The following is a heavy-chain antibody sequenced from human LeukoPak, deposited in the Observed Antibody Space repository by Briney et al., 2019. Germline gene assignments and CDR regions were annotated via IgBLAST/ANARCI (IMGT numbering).Heavy chain of an antibody. Sequence: SETLSLTCAVYGGSFSGYYWSWIRQPPGKGLEWIGEINHSGSTNNNPSLKSRVTISVDTSKNQFSLKLSSVTAADTAVYYCARRYHLESIAARPPFDYWGQGTLVTVSS. J-gene: IGHJ4*02. V-gene: IGHV4-34*01. D-gene: IGHD6-6*01. CDR2: INHSGST. CDR3: ARRYHLESIAARPPFDY. CDR1: GGSFSGYY.